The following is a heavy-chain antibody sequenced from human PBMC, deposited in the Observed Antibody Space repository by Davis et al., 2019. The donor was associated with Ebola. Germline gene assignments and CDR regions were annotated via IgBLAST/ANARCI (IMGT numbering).Heavy chain of an antibody. CDR3: ARERRDRWFDP. CDR1: GYTFTGYY. J-gene: IGHJ5*02. Sequence: ASVKVSCKASGYTFTGYYMHWVRQAPGQGLEWMGWINPNSGGTNYAQKFQGWVTMTRGTSISTAYMALSRLRSDDTAVYYCARERRDRWFDPWGQGTLVTVSS. V-gene: IGHV1-2*04. CDR2: INPNSGGT.